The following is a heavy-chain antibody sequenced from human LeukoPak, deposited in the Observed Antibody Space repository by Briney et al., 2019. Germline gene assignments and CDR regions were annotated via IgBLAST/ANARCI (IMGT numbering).Heavy chain of an antibody. CDR1: GGSFSSSNW. CDR2: IYHSGST. D-gene: IGHD4-17*01. V-gene: IGHV4-4*02. CDR3: AKSIAGSDYDAFDI. J-gene: IGHJ3*02. Sequence: SETLSLTCAVSGGSFSSSNWWSWVRQPPGKGLEWIGEIYHSGSTNYNPSLKSRVTISVDKSKNQFSLKLSSVTAADTAVYYCAKSIAGSDYDAFDIWGQGTMVTVSS.